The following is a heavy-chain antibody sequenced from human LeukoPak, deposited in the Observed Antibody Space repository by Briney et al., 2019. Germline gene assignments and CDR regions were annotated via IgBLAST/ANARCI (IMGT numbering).Heavy chain of an antibody. CDR3: ARVSPYYYYGMDV. V-gene: IGHV4-39*07. J-gene: IGHJ6*02. CDR1: GGSISSSSYY. Sequence: SETLSLTCTVSGGSISSSSYYWGWIRQPPGKGLEWIGSIYYSGSTNYNPSLKSRVTISVDTSKNQFSLKLSSVTAADAAVYYCARVSPYYYYGMDVWGQGTTVTVSS. CDR2: IYYSGST.